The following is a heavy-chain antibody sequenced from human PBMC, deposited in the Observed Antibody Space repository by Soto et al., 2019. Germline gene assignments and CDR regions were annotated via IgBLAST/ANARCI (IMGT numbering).Heavy chain of an antibody. V-gene: IGHV3-7*01. J-gene: IGHJ4*02. CDR2: ITKDGSEK. CDR3: AKASGKTSGWYGSGWGTFDY. CDR1: GVTLRDYW. D-gene: IGHD6-19*01. Sequence: PGGSLRLCCAAAGVTLRDYWMNWVRHAPGQGVEWVANITKDGSEKYYVGSVKGRFTISRDNAKNRLYLQMNSLRPEDTAVYYCAKASGKTSGWYGSGWGTFDYWGPGILVTVSS.